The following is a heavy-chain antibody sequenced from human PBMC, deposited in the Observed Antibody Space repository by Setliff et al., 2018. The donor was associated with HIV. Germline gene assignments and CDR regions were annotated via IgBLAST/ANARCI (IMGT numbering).Heavy chain of an antibody. V-gene: IGHV4-59*11. Sequence: PSETLSLTCTVSGASINSHYWSWIRQPPGKGLECIGSIYYSGVTNYSPSLKSRVTISVDTSKNHVSLKVTSVTPADTAIYYCARGISVVRLFRIFYHGLDVWGPGTTVTVSS. CDR2: IYYSGVT. D-gene: IGHD2-21*01. CDR1: GASINSHY. CDR3: ARGISVVRLFRIFYHGLDV. J-gene: IGHJ6*02.